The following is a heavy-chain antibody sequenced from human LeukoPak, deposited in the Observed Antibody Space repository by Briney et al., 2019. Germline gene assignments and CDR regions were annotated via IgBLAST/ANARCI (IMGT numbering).Heavy chain of an antibody. D-gene: IGHD5-12*01. J-gene: IGHJ4*02. V-gene: IGHV3-21*01. Sequence: GGSLRLSCAASGFTFSSYSMNWVRQAPGKGLEWVSSISSSSSYIYYADSVKGRFTISRDNAKNSLYLQMNSLRAEDTAVYYCARASSGYLFDYWGQGTLVTVYS. CDR3: ARASSGYLFDY. CDR1: GFTFSSYS. CDR2: ISSSSSYI.